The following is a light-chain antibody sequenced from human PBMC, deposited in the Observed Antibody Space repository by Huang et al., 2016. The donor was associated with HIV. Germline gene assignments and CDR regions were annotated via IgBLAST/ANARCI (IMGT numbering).Light chain of an antibody. CDR1: QSVLKTSNNKNC. CDR2: WES. J-gene: IGKJ1*01. CDR3: HQYYDTPQT. V-gene: IGKV4-1*01. Sequence: DIVVTQSPDSLASSLGGRAAINGTASQSVLKTSNNKNCLSWYQLKPGQSPKLLMFWESTRESGVPDRFSGSGSGTHFTLTIASLQAEDVAVYYCHQYYDTPQTFGQGTKVEVK.